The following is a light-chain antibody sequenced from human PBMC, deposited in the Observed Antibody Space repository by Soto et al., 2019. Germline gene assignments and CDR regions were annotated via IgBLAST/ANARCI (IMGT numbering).Light chain of an antibody. CDR2: AAS. CDR1: QSISGY. CDR3: QQSYSTPLT. V-gene: IGKV1-39*01. Sequence: DIQMTQSPSSLSASVGDRVTITCRASQSISGYLHWYQRKPGKAPKLLIYAASSLQSGVPSRFSGSGSGTDFTLTISSLQPEDFATYYCQQSYSTPLTFGGGTKVEIK. J-gene: IGKJ4*01.